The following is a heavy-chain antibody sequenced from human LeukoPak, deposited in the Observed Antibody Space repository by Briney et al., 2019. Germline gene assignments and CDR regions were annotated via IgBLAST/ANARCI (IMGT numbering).Heavy chain of an antibody. CDR3: ARGTTYCGGDCYPRYWYFDL. CDR1: GGSISSYY. J-gene: IGHJ2*01. CDR2: IYYSGST. Sequence: SETLSLTCTVSGGSISSYYWSWIRQPPGKGLEWIGYIYYSGSTNYNPSLKSRVTILVDMSKDHFSLKLSSVTAADTAVYYCARGTTYCGGDCYPRYWYFDLWGRGTLITVSS. D-gene: IGHD2-21*02. V-gene: IGHV4-59*12.